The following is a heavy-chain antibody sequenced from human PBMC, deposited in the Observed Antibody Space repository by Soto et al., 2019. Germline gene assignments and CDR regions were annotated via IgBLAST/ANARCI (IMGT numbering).Heavy chain of an antibody. Sequence: QVQLVQSGAEVKKPGASVKVSCKASGYTFTSYAMHWVRQAPGQRLEWMGWINAGNGNTKYSQKFQGRVIITRDTSASTVYMQLSNLRSQDTAVYYCARAWYQLVSTWFYPWCQGTQVTVSS. J-gene: IGHJ5*02. CDR2: INAGNGNT. CDR1: GYTFTSYA. CDR3: ARAWYQLVSTWFYP. D-gene: IGHD2-2*01. V-gene: IGHV1-3*01.